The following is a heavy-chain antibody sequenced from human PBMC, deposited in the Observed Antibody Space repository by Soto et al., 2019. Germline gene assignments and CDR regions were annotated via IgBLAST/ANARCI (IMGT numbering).Heavy chain of an antibody. V-gene: IGHV3-53*01. CDR3: ARDVRYCSGGSCKTSRRYYYYSMDV. Sequence: GGSLRLSCAASGFTVSSNYMSWARQAPGKGLEWVSVIYSGGSTYYADSVKGRFTISRDNSKNTLYLQMNSLRAEDTAVYYCARDVRYCSGGSCKTSRRYYYYSMDVWGQGTTVTVSS. D-gene: IGHD2-15*01. CDR2: IYSGGST. CDR1: GFTVSSNY. J-gene: IGHJ6*02.